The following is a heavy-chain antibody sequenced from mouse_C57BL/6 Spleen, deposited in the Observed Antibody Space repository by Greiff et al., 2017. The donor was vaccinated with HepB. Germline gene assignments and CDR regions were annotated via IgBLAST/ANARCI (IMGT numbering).Heavy chain of an antibody. J-gene: IGHJ3*01. D-gene: IGHD2-2*01. CDR3: ASMVTTLGTWFAY. V-gene: IGHV1-22*01. CDR1: GYTFTDYN. Sequence: VQLKESGPELVKPGASVKMSCKASGYTFTDYNMHWVKQSHGKSLEWIGYINPNNGGTSYNQKFKGKATLTVNKSSITAYMELRSLTSEDSAVYYCASMVTTLGTWFAYWGQGTLVTVSA. CDR2: INPNNGGT.